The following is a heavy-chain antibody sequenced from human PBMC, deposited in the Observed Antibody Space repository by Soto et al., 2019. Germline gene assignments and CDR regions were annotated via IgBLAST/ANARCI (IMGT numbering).Heavy chain of an antibody. CDR1: GGSIGSSSNY. CDR2: IYYSGST. J-gene: IGHJ1*01. V-gene: IGHV4-39*07. D-gene: IGHD1-26*01. Sequence: SETLSLTCTVSGGSIGSSSNYWGWIRQPPGKGLEWIGSIYYSGSTNYNPSLKSRVTISVDTSKNQFSLKLSSVTAADTAVYYCARGRGATGKGNFQHWGQGTLVTVS. CDR3: ARGRGATGKGNFQH.